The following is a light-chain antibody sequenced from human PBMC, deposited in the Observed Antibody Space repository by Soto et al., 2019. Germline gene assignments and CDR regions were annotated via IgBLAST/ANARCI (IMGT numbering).Light chain of an antibody. V-gene: IGKV3D-15*01. CDR1: HSVSNN. Sequence: EIVMTQSPATLSVSPGERATLSCRASHSVSNNYLAWYQQKPGQAPRLLIYGASNRATGIPDRFSGTGFGTEFTLTISSLQSGDSAVYYCQQYNNRPRTFGQGTKVDIK. CDR3: QQYNNRPRT. J-gene: IGKJ1*01. CDR2: GAS.